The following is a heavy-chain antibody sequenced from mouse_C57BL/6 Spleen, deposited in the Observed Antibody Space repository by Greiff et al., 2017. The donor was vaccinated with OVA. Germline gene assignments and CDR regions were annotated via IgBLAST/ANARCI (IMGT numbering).Heavy chain of an antibody. Sequence: VQLQQSGPELVKPGASVKISCKASGYAFSSSWMNWVKQRPGKGLEWIGRIYPGDGDTNYNGKFKGKATLTADKSSSTAYMQLSSLTSEDSAVYFCASGRAWFAYWGQGTLVTVSA. CDR1: GYAFSSSW. V-gene: IGHV1-82*01. CDR3: ASGRAWFAY. J-gene: IGHJ3*01. CDR2: IYPGDGDT.